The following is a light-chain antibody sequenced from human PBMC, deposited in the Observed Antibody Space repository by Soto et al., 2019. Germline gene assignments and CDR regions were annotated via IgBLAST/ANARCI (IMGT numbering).Light chain of an antibody. CDR1: QSISSS. J-gene: IGKJ2*01. CDR3: QQYNNGPTYT. Sequence: EIVMTQSPATLSLSPGDRATLSCRASQSISSSLAWYQQKPGQAPRLLIYGASTRATGIPARFSGSGSGTEFTLTISSLQSEDFAVYYCQQYNNGPTYTFGQGTKLEIK. V-gene: IGKV3-15*01. CDR2: GAS.